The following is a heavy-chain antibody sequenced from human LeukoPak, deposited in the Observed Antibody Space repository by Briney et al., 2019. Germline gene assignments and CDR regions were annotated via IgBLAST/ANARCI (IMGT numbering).Heavy chain of an antibody. V-gene: IGHV3-30*02. CDR3: ASFRPVSAAAGLDWFDP. CDR1: GFTFSSYG. D-gene: IGHD6-13*01. Sequence: GGSLRLSCAASGFTFSSYGMHWVRQAPGKGLEWVAFIRYDGSNKYYADSVKGRFTISRDNSKNTLYLQMNSLRAEDTAVYYCASFRPVSAAAGLDWFDPWGQGTLVTVSS. J-gene: IGHJ5*02. CDR2: IRYDGSNK.